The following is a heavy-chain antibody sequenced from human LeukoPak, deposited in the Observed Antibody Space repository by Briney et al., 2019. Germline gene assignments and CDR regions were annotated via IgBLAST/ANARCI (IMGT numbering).Heavy chain of an antibody. CDR2: IIPIFGTA. CDR1: GGTFSCYA. D-gene: IGHD3-10*01. V-gene: IGHV1-69*13. CDR3: ARASGSGSLDYGMDV. Sequence: SVKVSCKASGGTFSCYAISWVRQAPGQGLEWMGGIIPIFGTANYAQKFQGRVTITADESTSTAYMELSSLRSEDTAVYYCARASGSGSLDYGMDVWGQGTTVTVSS. J-gene: IGHJ6*02.